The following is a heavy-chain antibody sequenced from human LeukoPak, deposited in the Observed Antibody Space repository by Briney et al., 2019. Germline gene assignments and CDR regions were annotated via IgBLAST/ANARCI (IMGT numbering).Heavy chain of an antibody. CDR3: AGYGFYPY. V-gene: IGHV3-48*01. CDR1: GFTVSTYD. Sequence: GGSLRLSCAASGFTVSTYDMHRVRQAPGEGPEWIAYFGISGTIYYADSVRGRFTISRDSAKNSLHLEMNSLRVDDTAIYYCAGYGFYPYWGQGTPVTVSS. CDR2: FGISGTI. D-gene: IGHD5-18*01. J-gene: IGHJ4*02.